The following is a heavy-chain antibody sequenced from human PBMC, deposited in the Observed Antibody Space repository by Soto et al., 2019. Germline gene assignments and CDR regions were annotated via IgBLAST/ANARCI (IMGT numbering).Heavy chain of an antibody. Sequence: GGSLRLSCAASGFTFSDYYMSWIRQAPGKGLEWVSYISSSSYTNYADSVKGRFTISRDNAKNSLYLQMNSLRAEDTAVYYCARLPGDYVWGSYRPFGYFDYWGQGTLVTVSS. V-gene: IGHV3-11*06. CDR1: GFTFSDYY. CDR3: ARLPGDYVWGSYRPFGYFDY. D-gene: IGHD3-16*02. CDR2: ISSSSYT. J-gene: IGHJ4*02.